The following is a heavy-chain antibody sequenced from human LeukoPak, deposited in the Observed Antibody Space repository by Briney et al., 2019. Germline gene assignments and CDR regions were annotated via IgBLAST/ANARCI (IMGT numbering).Heavy chain of an antibody. CDR3: ARLLDNDNSGAPDTFDI. CDR1: GGSLSPNY. J-gene: IGHJ3*02. D-gene: IGHD3-22*01. Sequence: PETLSLTCSVSGGSLSPNYWTWIRQSPQRGLEWIGYVYYTGRTRYNPSLQSRLTISLDTSNSHFSLQLSSVTAADTAVYYCARLLDNDNSGAPDTFDIWGQGTTVTVSS. V-gene: IGHV4-59*08. CDR2: VYYTGRT.